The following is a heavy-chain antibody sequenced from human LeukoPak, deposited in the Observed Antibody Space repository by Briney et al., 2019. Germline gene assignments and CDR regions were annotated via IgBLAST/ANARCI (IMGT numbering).Heavy chain of an antibody. D-gene: IGHD3-22*01. CDR3: AHYYDSSGALDNWFNP. CDR1: GYTLTELS. J-gene: IGHJ5*02. V-gene: IGHV1-24*01. Sequence: ASVNVSCKVSGYTLTELSMHWVRQAPGKGLEWMGGFDPEDGETIYAQKFQGRVTMTEDTSTDTAYMELSSLRSEDTAVYYCAHYYDSSGALDNWFNPWGQGTLVTVSS. CDR2: FDPEDGET.